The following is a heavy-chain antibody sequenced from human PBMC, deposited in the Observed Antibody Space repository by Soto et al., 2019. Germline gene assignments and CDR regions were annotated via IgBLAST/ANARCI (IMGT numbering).Heavy chain of an antibody. CDR1: GFTFSTYW. CDR3: ARDRGYSGYDSPRFYYGMDV. Sequence: PGGSLRLSCAASGFTFSTYWMYWVRQAPGKGLVWVSRTNSDGSDTSYADSVKGRFTISRDNSKNTLYLQMNSLRAEDTAVYSCARDRGYSGYDSPRFYYGMDVWGQGTTVTVSS. CDR2: TNSDGSDT. J-gene: IGHJ6*02. V-gene: IGHV3-74*01. D-gene: IGHD5-12*01.